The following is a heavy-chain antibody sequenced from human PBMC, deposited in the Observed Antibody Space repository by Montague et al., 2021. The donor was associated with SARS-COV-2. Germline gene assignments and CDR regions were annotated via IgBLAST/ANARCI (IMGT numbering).Heavy chain of an antibody. Sequence: SLRLSCAASGFTFSSYAMSWVRQAPGKGLEWVSVIYSGGSTYYADSVKGRFTISRDNSKNTLYLQMNSLRAEDTAVYYCARELKGYFDYWGQGTLVTVSS. CDR1: GFTFSSYA. D-gene: IGHD3-10*01. CDR2: IYSGGST. CDR3: ARELKGYFDY. J-gene: IGHJ4*02. V-gene: IGHV3-66*02.